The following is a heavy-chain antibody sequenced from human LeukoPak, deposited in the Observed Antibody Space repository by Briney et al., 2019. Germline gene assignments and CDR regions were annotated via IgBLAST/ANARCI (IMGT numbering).Heavy chain of an antibody. V-gene: IGHV3-43D*04. D-gene: IGHD2-2*02. Sequence: PGGSLRLSCAASGFTFDGYAMHWVRQAPGKGLEWVSLISWDGGSTYYADSVKGRFTISRDNSKNSLYLQMNSLRAEDTALYYCAKGGGYCSSTSCYTAPGSYYYYYYMDVWGKGTTVTVSS. J-gene: IGHJ6*03. CDR3: AKGGGYCSSTSCYTAPGSYYYYYYMDV. CDR2: ISWDGGST. CDR1: GFTFDGYA.